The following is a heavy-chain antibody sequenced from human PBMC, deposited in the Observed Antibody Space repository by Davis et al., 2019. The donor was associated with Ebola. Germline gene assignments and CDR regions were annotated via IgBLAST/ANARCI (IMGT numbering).Heavy chain of an antibody. CDR3: ARGCRSLGKDAFDI. V-gene: IGHV4-39*07. D-gene: IGHD7-27*01. Sequence: MPSETLSLTCTVSGGSISSSSYYWGWIRQPPGKGLEWIGSIYYSGSTNYNPSLKSRVTISVDTSKNQFSLKLSSVTAADTAVYYCARGCRSLGKDAFDIWGQGTMVTVSS. CDR1: GGSISSSSYY. J-gene: IGHJ3*02. CDR2: IYYSGST.